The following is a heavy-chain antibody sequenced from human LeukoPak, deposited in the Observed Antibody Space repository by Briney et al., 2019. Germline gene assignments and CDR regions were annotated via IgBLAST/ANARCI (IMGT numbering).Heavy chain of an antibody. Sequence: PSQTLSLTCAVSRGSISSGGYSWSWIRQPPGKGLEWIGYTYHSGSTYYNPSLKSRVTISVDRSKNQFSLKLSSVTAADTAVYYCARGDYGDYVGYFDYWGQGTLVTVSS. CDR2: TYHSGST. CDR1: RGSISSGGYS. CDR3: ARGDYGDYVGYFDY. D-gene: IGHD4-17*01. J-gene: IGHJ4*02. V-gene: IGHV4-30-2*01.